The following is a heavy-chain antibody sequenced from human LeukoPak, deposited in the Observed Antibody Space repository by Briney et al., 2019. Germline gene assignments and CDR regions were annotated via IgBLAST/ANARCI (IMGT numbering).Heavy chain of an antibody. CDR1: GGTFSSYA. D-gene: IGHD3-9*01. V-gene: IGHV1-69*05. CDR3: ARTKSEYYDILTGYYFDLAFDI. CDR2: IIPIFGTA. J-gene: IGHJ3*02. Sequence: SVKVSCKASGGTFSSYAISWVRQAPGQGLEWMGRIIPIFGTANYAQKFQGRVTITTDESTRTAYMELSSLRSEDTAVYYCARTKSEYYDILTGYYFDLAFDIWGQGTMVTVSS.